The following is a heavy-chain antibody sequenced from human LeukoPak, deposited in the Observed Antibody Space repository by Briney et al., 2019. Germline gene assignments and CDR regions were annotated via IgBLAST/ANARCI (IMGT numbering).Heavy chain of an antibody. V-gene: IGHV3-23*01. D-gene: IGHD2-2*02. CDR2: ISGSGGST. Sequence: PGGSLRLSCAASGFTFSSYAMSWVRQAPGKGLEWVSAISGSGGSTYYADSVKGRFTISRDNSKNTLYLQMNSLRAEDTAVYYCAKDPRYCSSTSCYIMDVYFDYWGQGTLVTVSS. CDR1: GFTFSSYA. J-gene: IGHJ4*02. CDR3: AKDPRYCSSTSCYIMDVYFDY.